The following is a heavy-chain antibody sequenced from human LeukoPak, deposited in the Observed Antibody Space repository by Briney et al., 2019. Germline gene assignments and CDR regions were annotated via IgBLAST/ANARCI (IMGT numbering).Heavy chain of an antibody. J-gene: IGHJ4*02. CDR3: ARSVSLYGPILYYFDY. CDR1: RGTFSSYT. CDR2: IIPIFGTA. Sequence: ASVKVSCKASRGTFSSYTISWVRQAPGQGLEWMGGIIPIFGTANYAQKFQGRVTITADESTSTAYMELSSLRSEDTAVYYCARSVSLYGPILYYFDYWGQGTLVTVSS. D-gene: IGHD1-14*01. V-gene: IGHV1-69*01.